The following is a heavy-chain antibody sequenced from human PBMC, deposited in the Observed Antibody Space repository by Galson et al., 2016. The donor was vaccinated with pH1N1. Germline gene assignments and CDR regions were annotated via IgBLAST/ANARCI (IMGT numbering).Heavy chain of an antibody. CDR1: GLTFSSYW. V-gene: IGHV3-7*01. Sequence: SLRLSCAASGLTFSSYWMSWVRQAPGKGLEWVANIKEDGSEYEDSVKGRFIISRDNAKNSLYLQMNSLRAEDTAVYYCARAVRFGELGNWFDPWGQGTLVTVSS. CDR2: IKEDGSE. J-gene: IGHJ5*02. D-gene: IGHD3-10*01. CDR3: ARAVRFGELGNWFDP.